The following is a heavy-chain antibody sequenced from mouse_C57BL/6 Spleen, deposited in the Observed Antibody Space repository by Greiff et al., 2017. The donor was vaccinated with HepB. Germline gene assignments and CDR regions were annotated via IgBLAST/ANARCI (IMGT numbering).Heavy chain of an antibody. CDR1: GFTFSSYA. D-gene: IGHD4-1*01. J-gene: IGHJ3*01. CDR3: ARRGTGVFAY. V-gene: IGHV5-4*03. Sequence: DVMLVESGGGLVKPGGSLKLSCAASGFTFSSYAMSWVRQTPEKRLEWVATISDGGSYTYYPDNVKGRFTISRDNARNNLYLQMSHLKSEDTAMYYWARRGTGVFAYWGQGTLVTVSA. CDR2: ISDGGSYT.